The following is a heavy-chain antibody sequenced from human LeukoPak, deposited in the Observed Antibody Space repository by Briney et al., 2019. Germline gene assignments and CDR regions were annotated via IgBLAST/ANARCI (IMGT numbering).Heavy chain of an antibody. CDR2: ISYDGSNK. Sequence: GGSLRLSCAASGFTFSSYAMYWVRQAPGKGLEWVAVISYDGSNKYYADSVKGRFTISRDNSKNTLYLQMNSLRAEDTAVYYCARDHDILTGYYTGPPYYYYGMDVWGQGTTVTVSS. CDR1: GFTFSSYA. D-gene: IGHD3-9*01. CDR3: ARDHDILTGYYTGPPYYYYGMDV. J-gene: IGHJ6*02. V-gene: IGHV3-30*04.